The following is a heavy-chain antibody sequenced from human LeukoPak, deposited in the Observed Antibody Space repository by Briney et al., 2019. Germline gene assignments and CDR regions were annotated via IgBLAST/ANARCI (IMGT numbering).Heavy chain of an antibody. CDR2: IDPSDSYT. J-gene: IGHJ4*02. V-gene: IGHV5-10-1*01. Sequence: GESLKISCKGSGYSFTTYWIGWVRQMPGKGLEWMGRIDPSDSYTTYSPSFQGHVTISADKSISTAYLQWSSLKASDTALYYCACATDIASAGTDYWGQGTLVTVSS. CDR3: ACATDIASAGTDY. CDR1: GYSFTTYW. D-gene: IGHD6-13*01.